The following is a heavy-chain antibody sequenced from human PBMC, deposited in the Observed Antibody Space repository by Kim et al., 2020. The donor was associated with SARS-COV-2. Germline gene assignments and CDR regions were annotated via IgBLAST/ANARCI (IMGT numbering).Heavy chain of an antibody. D-gene: IGHD2-21*02. V-gene: IGHV4-59*01. CDR3: ARVDCGGDCYSPTDYYYGMDV. Sequence: SETLSLTCTVSGGSISSYYWSWIRQPPGKGLEWIGYIYYSGSTNYNPSLKSRVTISVDTSKNQFSLKLSSVAAADTAVYYCARVDCGGDCYSPTDYYYGMDVWGQGTTVTVSS. CDR1: GGSISSYY. J-gene: IGHJ6*02. CDR2: IYYSGST.